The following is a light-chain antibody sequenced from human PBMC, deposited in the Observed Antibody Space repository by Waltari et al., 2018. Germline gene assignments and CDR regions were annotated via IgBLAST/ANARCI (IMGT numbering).Light chain of an antibody. Sequence: DIQMTQSPSTLSASVGDSVTITCRASETVLTWLAWYQQKPGKAPKLLIYKASSLESGVPSRFSGSASVTEFTLTIGSLQPDDSATYYCLQYHSYSKFGQGTKLEIK. V-gene: IGKV1-5*03. CDR1: ETVLTW. J-gene: IGKJ2*01. CDR2: KAS. CDR3: LQYHSYSK.